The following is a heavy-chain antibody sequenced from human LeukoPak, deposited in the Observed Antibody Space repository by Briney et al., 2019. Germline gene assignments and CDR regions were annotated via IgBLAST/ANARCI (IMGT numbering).Heavy chain of an antibody. D-gene: IGHD3-10*01. V-gene: IGHV1-24*01. CDR2: FDPEDGET. CDR1: GYTLTELS. J-gene: IGHJ4*02. CDR3: ATVSGITMVRGVIFASGYFDY. Sequence: ASVKVSCKVSGYTLTELSMHWVRQAPGKGLEWMGGFDPEDGETIYAQKFQGRVTMTEDTSTHTAYMELSSLRSEDTAVYYCATVSGITMVRGVIFASGYFDYWGQGTLVTVSS.